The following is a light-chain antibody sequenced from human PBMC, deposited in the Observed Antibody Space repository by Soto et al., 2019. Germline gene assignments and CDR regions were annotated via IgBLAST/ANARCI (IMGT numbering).Light chain of an antibody. CDR2: DAS. V-gene: IGKV1-5*01. J-gene: IGKJ2*01. Sequence: DIQMTQSPSTLSASVGDRVTITCRASQTISNWLAWDQQKPGKAPRLLIYDASTLESGVPSRFSGSASGTEFTLTISSLQPDDFATYSCQQHTFGQGTKLAIK. CDR3: QQHT. CDR1: QTISNW.